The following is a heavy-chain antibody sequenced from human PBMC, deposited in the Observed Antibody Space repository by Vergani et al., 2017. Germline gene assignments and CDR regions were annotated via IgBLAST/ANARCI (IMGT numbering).Heavy chain of an antibody. D-gene: IGHD2-2*01. Sequence: EVQLVESGGGLVKPGGSLKLSCGTSGFTFSNAWMTWVRQAPGMGLQWVGRIRSKTDGGTTDYAAPVKGRFTISRDDSKNTLYLQMNSLRTEDTAVYYCTTDLLVVVPAAPDPDDAFDIWGQGTMVTVSS. CDR2: IRSKTDGGTT. V-gene: IGHV3-15*01. CDR3: TTDLLVVVPAAPDPDDAFDI. CDR1: GFTFSNAW. J-gene: IGHJ3*02.